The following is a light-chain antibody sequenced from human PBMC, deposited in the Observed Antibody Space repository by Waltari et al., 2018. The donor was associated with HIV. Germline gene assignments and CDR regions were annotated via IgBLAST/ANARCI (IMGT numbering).Light chain of an antibody. Sequence: ELVLTQSPATLSLSPGERTTLSCRASQSVGSYLAWYQQKPGQAPRLLIYDASNRATVIPARFSGSGSGTDFTLTISSLEPEDFAVYYCQQRSDWPPTFGQGTKVEIK. CDR2: DAS. V-gene: IGKV3-11*01. CDR3: QQRSDWPPT. J-gene: IGKJ1*01. CDR1: QSVGSY.